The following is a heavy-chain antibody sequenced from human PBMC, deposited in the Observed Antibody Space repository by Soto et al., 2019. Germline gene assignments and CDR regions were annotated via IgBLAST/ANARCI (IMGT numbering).Heavy chain of an antibody. CDR3: ARGGCPHSSSWYRRREYYFDY. J-gene: IGHJ4*02. Sequence: QVQLQQWGAGLLKPSETLSLTCAVYGGSFSGYYWSWIRQPPGKGLEWIGEINHSGSTNYNPSLKSRATISVDTSKNQCSLKMSSVTAADTAVYYCARGGCPHSSSWYRRREYYFDYCGQATLVTVSS. V-gene: IGHV4-34*01. D-gene: IGHD6-13*01. CDR1: GGSFSGYY. CDR2: INHSGST.